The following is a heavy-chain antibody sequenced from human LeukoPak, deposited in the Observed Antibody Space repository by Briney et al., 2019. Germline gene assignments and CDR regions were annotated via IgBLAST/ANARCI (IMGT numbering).Heavy chain of an antibody. CDR1: AYTFTSYD. D-gene: IGHD2-15*01. V-gene: IGHV1-8*01. Sequence: ASVKVSCKASAYTFTSYDINWVRQATGQGLAWMGWMNPNRGNTGYAQKFQGRVAMTWNTSISTAYMELSSLRSEDTAVYYCARGAPGSYCSGGSCPYFDYWGQGTLISVSS. CDR3: ARGAPGSYCSGGSCPYFDY. CDR2: MNPNRGNT. J-gene: IGHJ4*02.